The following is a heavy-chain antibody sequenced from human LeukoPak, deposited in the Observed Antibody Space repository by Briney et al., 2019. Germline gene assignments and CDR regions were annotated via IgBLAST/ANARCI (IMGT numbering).Heavy chain of an antibody. Sequence: GGSLRLSCAASGLTFSSYGMHWVRQAPGKGLEWVAFIRYDGSNKYYADSVKGRFTISRDNSKNTLYLQMNSLRAEDTAVYYCAKDLIAAAGTNLDYWGQGTLVTVSS. CDR2: IRYDGSNK. D-gene: IGHD6-13*01. CDR3: AKDLIAAAGTNLDY. V-gene: IGHV3-30*02. CDR1: GLTFSSYG. J-gene: IGHJ4*02.